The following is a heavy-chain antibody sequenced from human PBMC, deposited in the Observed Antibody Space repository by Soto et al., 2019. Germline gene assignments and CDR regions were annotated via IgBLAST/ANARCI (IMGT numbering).Heavy chain of an antibody. CDR3: AKGEMATIRNSFDP. J-gene: IGHJ5*02. Sequence: GGSLRLSCAASGFTFSNYAISWVRQAPGKGLEWVSSISGSGGSTYYADSVKGRFTIPRDNSKNTLYLQMNSLRAEDTAVYYCAKGEMATIRNSFDPWGQGTLVTVSS. CDR2: ISGSGGST. D-gene: IGHD5-12*01. V-gene: IGHV3-23*01. CDR1: GFTFSNYA.